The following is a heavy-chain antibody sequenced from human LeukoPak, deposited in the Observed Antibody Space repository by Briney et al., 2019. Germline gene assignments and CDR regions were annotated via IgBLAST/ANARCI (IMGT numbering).Heavy chain of an antibody. D-gene: IGHD3-3*01. CDR1: GYTFTSYD. Sequence: ASVKVSCKASGYTFTSYDINWVRQATGQGLEWMGWMNPNSGNTGYAQKFQGRVTITRNTSISTAYMELSSLRSEDTAVYYCARGPRRSYYDFWSGYSAYYFDYWGQGTLVTVSS. J-gene: IGHJ4*02. CDR3: ARGPRRSYYDFWSGYSAYYFDY. V-gene: IGHV1-8*03. CDR2: MNPNSGNT.